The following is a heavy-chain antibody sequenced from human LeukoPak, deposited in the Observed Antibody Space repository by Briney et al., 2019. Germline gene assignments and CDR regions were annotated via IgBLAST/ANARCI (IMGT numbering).Heavy chain of an antibody. J-gene: IGHJ4*02. D-gene: IGHD3-10*01. CDR3: AKAGVTGWYFDY. CDR2: ISGSGGSA. Sequence: PGGSLRLSCAASGFTFSTYAMSWVRQAPGKGLEWVSGISGSGGSAYYADSLKGRFTISRDNSKNTLYLQVNSLRAEDTAVYYCAKAGVTGWYFDYWGQGALVTVSS. V-gene: IGHV3-23*01. CDR1: GFTFSTYA.